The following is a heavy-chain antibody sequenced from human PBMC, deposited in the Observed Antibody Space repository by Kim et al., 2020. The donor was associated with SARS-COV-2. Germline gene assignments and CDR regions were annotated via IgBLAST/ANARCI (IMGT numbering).Heavy chain of an antibody. J-gene: IGHJ4*02. Sequence: GSLRLSCAASGFTFSTYSMYWVRQAPGKGLEWVSSISTSSSYKYYADSVKGRFTISRDNAKKSLYMQMNSLRAEDTAVYYCAGQGSSGWYWGQGTLVTV. CDR3: AGQGSSGWY. CDR1: GFTFSTYS. V-gene: IGHV3-21*01. D-gene: IGHD6-19*01. CDR2: ISTSSSYK.